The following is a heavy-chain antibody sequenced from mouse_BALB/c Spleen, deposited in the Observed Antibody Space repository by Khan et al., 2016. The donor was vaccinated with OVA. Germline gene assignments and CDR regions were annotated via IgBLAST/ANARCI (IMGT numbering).Heavy chain of an antibody. D-gene: IGHD4-1*01. CDR1: GYTFTSYW. J-gene: IGHJ3*01. Sequence: EVQLQQSGTVLARPGASVKMSCKASGYTFTSYWMHWVKQRPGQGLEWIGDIYPGNTDTNYNQKFKGKAKLTAVTSTSTAYMALSSLKNEDSAVYYCTRRNWDVDWIAYWGQGTLVTVSA. V-gene: IGHV1-5*01. CDR2: IYPGNTDT. CDR3: TRRNWDVDWIAY.